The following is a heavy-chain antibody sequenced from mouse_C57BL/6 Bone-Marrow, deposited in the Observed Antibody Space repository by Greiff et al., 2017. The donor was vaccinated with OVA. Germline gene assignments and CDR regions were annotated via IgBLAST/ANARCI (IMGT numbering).Heavy chain of an antibody. CDR2: IDPETGGT. J-gene: IGHJ3*01. CDR1: GYTFTDYE. Sequence: QVQLKESGAELVRPGASVTLSCKASGYTFTDYEMHWVKQTPVHGLEWIGAIDPETGGTAYNQKFKGKAILTADKSSSTAYMELRSPTSEDSAVYYCTVWGPFAYWGQGTLVTVSA. CDR3: TVWGPFAY. V-gene: IGHV1-15*01.